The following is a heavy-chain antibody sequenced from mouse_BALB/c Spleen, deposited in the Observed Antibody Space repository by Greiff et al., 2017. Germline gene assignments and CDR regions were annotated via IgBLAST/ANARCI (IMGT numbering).Heavy chain of an antibody. CDR1: GFNIKDTY. V-gene: IGHV14-3*02. D-gene: IGHD2-10*01. J-gene: IGHJ2*01. CDR3: ASLLTFDY. CDR2: IDPANGNT. Sequence: EVQLQQSGAELVKPGASVKLSCTASGFNIKDTYMHWVKQRPEQGLEWIGRIDPANGNTKYDPKFQGKATITADTSSNTAYLQLSSLTSEDTAVYYCASLLTFDYWGQGTTLTVSS.